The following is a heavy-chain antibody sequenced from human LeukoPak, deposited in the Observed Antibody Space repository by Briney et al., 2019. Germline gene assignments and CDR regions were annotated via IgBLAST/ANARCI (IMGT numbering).Heavy chain of an antibody. CDR1: GFTFSSYA. V-gene: IGHV3-23*01. CDR3: AKSRSGSANWALQIFDN. Sequence: GGSLRLSCVASGFTFSSYAMSWVRQAPGKGLEWVSVISSSGHSIHYADSVKGRFTISRDNSKNTVYLQMNSLRAEDTAVYYCAKSRSGSANWALQIFDNWGQGTLVTASS. J-gene: IGHJ5*02. D-gene: IGHD1-1*01. CDR2: ISSSGHSI.